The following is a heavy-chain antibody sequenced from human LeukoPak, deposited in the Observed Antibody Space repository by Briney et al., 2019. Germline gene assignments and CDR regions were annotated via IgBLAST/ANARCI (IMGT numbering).Heavy chain of an antibody. D-gene: IGHD2-15*01. CDR1: GLTLSTYW. CDR2: INGDGSST. J-gene: IGHJ4*02. CDR3: ARAFCPGGSCYGRFDC. Sequence: GGSLRLSCEASGLTLSTYWIHWVRQGPGKGLEWVSRINGDGSSTSYADSVKGRFTISRDNAKSTVYLQMNSLTAEDTAVYHCARAFCPGGSCYGRFDCWGQGTLVIVSS. V-gene: IGHV3-74*01.